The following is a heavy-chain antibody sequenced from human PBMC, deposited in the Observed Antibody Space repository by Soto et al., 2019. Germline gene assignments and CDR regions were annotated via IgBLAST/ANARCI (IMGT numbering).Heavy chain of an antibody. J-gene: IGHJ6*02. CDR1: GGSISSGGYY. Sequence: QVQLQESGPGPVKPSQTLSLTCTVSGGSISSGGYYWTWIRQHPGKGLEWIGYNYYSGITYYNPSLKSRVNISLDTSKNQFSLKLSSVTAADTAVYYCARGSSIAGLYYGMDVWGQGTTVTVSS. CDR2: NYYSGIT. D-gene: IGHD6-6*01. CDR3: ARGSSIAGLYYGMDV. V-gene: IGHV4-31*03.